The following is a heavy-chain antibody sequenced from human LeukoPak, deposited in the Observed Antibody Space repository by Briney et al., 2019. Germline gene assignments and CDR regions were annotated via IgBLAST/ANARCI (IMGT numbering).Heavy chain of an antibody. J-gene: IGHJ4*02. Sequence: ASVKVSCKVSGYTLTELSMHWVRQAPGKGLEWMGGFDPEDGETIYAQKFQGKVTMTEDTSTDTAYMELSSLRSEATAVYYCATERITMVRGDPSGYFDYWGQGTLVTVSS. CDR1: GYTLTELS. CDR3: ATERITMVRGDPSGYFDY. V-gene: IGHV1-24*01. D-gene: IGHD3-10*01. CDR2: FDPEDGET.